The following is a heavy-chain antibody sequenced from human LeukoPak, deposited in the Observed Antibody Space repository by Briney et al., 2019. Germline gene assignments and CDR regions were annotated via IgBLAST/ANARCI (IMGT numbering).Heavy chain of an antibody. D-gene: IGHD2-2*01. CDR1: GFTFSSYA. CDR3: ARGFRGIVVVPAAKRGFDP. CDR2: ISYDGSNK. Sequence: GGSLRLSCAASGFTFSSYAMHWVRQAPGKGLEWVAVISYDGSNKYYADSVKGRFTISRDNSKNTLYLQMNSLRAEDTAVYYCARGFRGIVVVPAAKRGFDPWGQGTLVTVSS. J-gene: IGHJ5*02. V-gene: IGHV3-30-3*01.